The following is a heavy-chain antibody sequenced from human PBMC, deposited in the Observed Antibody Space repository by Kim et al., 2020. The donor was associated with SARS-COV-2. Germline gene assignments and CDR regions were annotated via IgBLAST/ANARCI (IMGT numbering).Heavy chain of an antibody. CDR1: GFTFSSYA. CDR2: ISGSGNT. J-gene: IGHJ6*02. V-gene: IGHV3-23*01. D-gene: IGHD3-16*01. Sequence: GGSLRLSCAASGFTFSSYAMSWVRQAPGKGLEWVSVISGSGNTYYADSVKGRFTISRDNSKNTLYLQMNSLRAEDTAVYYCAKHWGSVAQGTNGMDVWGQGTTVTVSS. CDR3: AKHWGSVAQGTNGMDV.